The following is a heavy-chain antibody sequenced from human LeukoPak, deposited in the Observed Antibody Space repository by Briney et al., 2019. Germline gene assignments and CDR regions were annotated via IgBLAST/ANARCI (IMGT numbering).Heavy chain of an antibody. CDR1: GFTFSNYA. D-gene: IGHD3-22*01. V-gene: IGHV3-23*01. Sequence: PGGSLRLSCAASGFTFSNYALSWVRQAPGKGLEWVSAIGRSGSATYYADSVKGRFTISRDNSKNALYLEMTSLRAEDTAVYYCGIRDSGAYSVFWGQGTLVTVSS. J-gene: IGHJ4*02. CDR3: GIRDSGAYSVF. CDR2: IGRSGSAT.